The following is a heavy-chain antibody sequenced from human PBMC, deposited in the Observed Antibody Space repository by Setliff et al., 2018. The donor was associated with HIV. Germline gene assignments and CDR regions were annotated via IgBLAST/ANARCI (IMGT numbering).Heavy chain of an antibody. D-gene: IGHD2-15*01. V-gene: IGHV1-69*13. J-gene: IGHJ6*02. CDR1: GGTFRSQA. Sequence: ASVKVSCKTSGGTFRSQAISWVRQAPGQGLEWMGGLISMFKIPQIAQKFQGRVTITADESTSTAYMGLGSLTSEDTAVYYCARGGWSGGGPLHYSYYYLDVWGQGTAVTVSS. CDR3: ARGGWSGGGPLHYSYYYLDV. CDR2: LISMFKIP.